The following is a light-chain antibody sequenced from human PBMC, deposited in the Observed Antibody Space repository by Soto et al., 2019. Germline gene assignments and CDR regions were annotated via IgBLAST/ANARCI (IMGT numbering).Light chain of an antibody. V-gene: IGKV1-9*01. CDR2: AAS. Sequence: IQLTQSPSSLSASVGDSVTITCRASQGISRYLAWYQQKPGRAPQLLISAASTLQTGVPSRFSGSGSGTHFTLVISSLQPEDFATYYCQQLNTYPVTFGGGNKVEIK. J-gene: IGKJ4*01. CDR3: QQLNTYPVT. CDR1: QGISRY.